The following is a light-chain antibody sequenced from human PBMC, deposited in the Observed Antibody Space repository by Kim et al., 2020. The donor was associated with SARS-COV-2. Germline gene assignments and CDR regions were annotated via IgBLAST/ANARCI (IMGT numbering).Light chain of an antibody. CDR3: QAWDGIAVV. J-gene: IGLJ2*01. V-gene: IGLV3-1*01. CDR2: LDT. Sequence: SYELTQPPSASVSLGQTASITCSGDRLGDRYACWYQQKPGLSPVLVIYLDTRRPSGIPERFSASNSGDTATLTISGTQVLDEADYYCQAWDGIAVVFGGGTQLTVL. CDR1: RLGDRY.